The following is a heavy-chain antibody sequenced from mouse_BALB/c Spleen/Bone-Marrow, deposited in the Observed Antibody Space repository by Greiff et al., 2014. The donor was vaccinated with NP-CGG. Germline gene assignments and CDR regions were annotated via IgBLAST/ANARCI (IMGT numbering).Heavy chain of an antibody. V-gene: IGHV14-3*02. J-gene: IGHJ3*01. CDR1: GFNIKDTY. CDR3: ATYYYGSSWGFAY. CDR2: IDPANGNT. D-gene: IGHD1-1*01. Sequence: EVKLQESGAELVKPGASVKLSCTASGFNIKDTYMHWVKQRPEQGLEWIGRIDPANGNTKYDPKFQGKATITADTSSNTAYLQLSSLTSEDNAVYYCATYYYGSSWGFAYWGQGTLVTVSA.